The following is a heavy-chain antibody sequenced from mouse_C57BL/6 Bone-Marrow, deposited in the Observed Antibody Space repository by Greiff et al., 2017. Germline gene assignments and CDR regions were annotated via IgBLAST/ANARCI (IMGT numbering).Heavy chain of an antibody. CDR2: IYPGGGYT. Sequence: LQASGAELVRPGTSVKMSCKASGYTFTNYWIGWAKQRPGHGLEWIGDIYPGGGYTNYNEKFKGKATLTADKSSSTAYMQFSSLTSEDSAIYYCARKGPMDYWGQGTSVTVSS. CDR3: ARKGPMDY. J-gene: IGHJ4*01. D-gene: IGHD3-3*01. V-gene: IGHV1-63*01. CDR1: GYTFTNYW.